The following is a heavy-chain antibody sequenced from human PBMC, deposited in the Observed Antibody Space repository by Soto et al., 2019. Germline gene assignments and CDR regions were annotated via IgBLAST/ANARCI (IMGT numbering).Heavy chain of an antibody. CDR1: GGSISSGGYY. D-gene: IGHD6-19*01. J-gene: IGHJ4*02. CDR2: IYYSGHT. V-gene: IGHV4-31*03. Sequence: QVQLQESGPGLVKPSQTLSLSCTVSGGSISSGGYYWSWIRQHPGKGLEWIGYIYYSGHTYHNPSLQSRVTISLDTSKNQFSLKLTSVTAADTAVYYCARERNVAAVPSHFDYWGQGIPVTVSS. CDR3: ARERNVAAVPSHFDY.